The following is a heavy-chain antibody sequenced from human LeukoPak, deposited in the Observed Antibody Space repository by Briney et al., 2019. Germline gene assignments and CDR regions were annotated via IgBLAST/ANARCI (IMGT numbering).Heavy chain of an antibody. CDR3: ARSGEVRGANNYYYYMDV. V-gene: IGHV4-4*07. CDR2: IYTSGST. CDR1: GGSISSYY. D-gene: IGHD3-10*01. Sequence: SETLSLTCTVSGGSISSYYWSWIRQPAGKGLEWIGRIYTSGSTYYNPSLKSRVTISVDTSKNQFSLKLSSVTAADTAVYYCARSGEVRGANNYYYYMDVWGKGTTVTISS. J-gene: IGHJ6*03.